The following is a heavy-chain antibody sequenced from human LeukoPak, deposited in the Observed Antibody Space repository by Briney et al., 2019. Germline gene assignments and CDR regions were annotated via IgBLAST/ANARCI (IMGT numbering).Heavy chain of an antibody. V-gene: IGHV4-39*07. CDR1: GGSISSSSYY. J-gene: IGHJ5*02. CDR2: IYYSGST. D-gene: IGHD2-2*01. Sequence: SETLSLTCTVSGGSISSSSYYWGWIRQPPGKGLEWIGSIYYSGSTYYNPSLKSRVTISVDTSKNQFSLKLSSVTAADTAVYYCARDNPSVSCWLDPWGQGTLVTVSS. CDR3: ARDNPSVSCWLDP.